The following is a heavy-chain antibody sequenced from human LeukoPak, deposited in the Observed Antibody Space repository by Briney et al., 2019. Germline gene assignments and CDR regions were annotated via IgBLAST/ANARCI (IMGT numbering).Heavy chain of an antibody. D-gene: IGHD6-6*01. J-gene: IGHJ6*03. CDR3: AREIQLALNYYYMDV. V-gene: IGHV4-59*12. CDR2: IYYIGST. Sequence: SETLSLTCSVSGGSISDSYWSWIRQPPGKGLEWIGYIYYIGSTNYNPSLKSRVTISIDTSSSQFSLKLSSVTAADTAVYYCAREIQLALNYYYMDVWGKGTTVTVSS. CDR1: GGSISDSY.